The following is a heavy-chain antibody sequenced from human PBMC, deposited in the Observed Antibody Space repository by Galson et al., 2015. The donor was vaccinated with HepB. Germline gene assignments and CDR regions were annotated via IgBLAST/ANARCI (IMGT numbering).Heavy chain of an antibody. CDR3: ASATKYSSGWYDAFDI. V-gene: IGHV5-51*01. CDR2: IYPGDSDT. D-gene: IGHD6-19*01. J-gene: IGHJ3*02. CDR1: GYSFTSYW. Sequence: SGAEVKKPGESLKISCKGSGYSFTSYWIGWVRQMPGEGLEWMGIIYPGDSDTRYRPSFQGQVTISADKSISTAYLQWSSLKASDTAMYYCASATKYSSGWYDAFDIWGQGTVVTVSS.